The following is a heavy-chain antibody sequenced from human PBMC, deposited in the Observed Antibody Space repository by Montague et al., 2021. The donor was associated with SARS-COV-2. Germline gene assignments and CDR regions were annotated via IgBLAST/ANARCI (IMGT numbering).Heavy chain of an antibody. J-gene: IGHJ1*01. Sequence: TLSLTCSVSGASIRGAYHWSWIRQHPGKDLEWIGHTYDDRPIYYNPSLRGRASISLDTSENRFSPSLTSVTAADTALYYCAAYIIGAGGRGSWGQGALVTVSS. CDR3: AAYIIGAGGRGS. CDR2: TYDDRPI. D-gene: IGHD3-16*01. V-gene: IGHV4-31*03. CDR1: GASIRGAYH.